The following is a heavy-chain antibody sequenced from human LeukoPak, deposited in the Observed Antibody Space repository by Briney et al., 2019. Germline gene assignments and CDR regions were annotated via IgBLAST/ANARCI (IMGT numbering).Heavy chain of an antibody. J-gene: IGHJ6*03. Sequence: SGPTLVNPTQTLTLTCTFSGFSLSTSRVAVGWIRQSPGKALEWLALIYWNDDKRYSPSLKSRLTITKDTSKNQVVLTMTNMDPVDTATYYCAHRYYYMDVWGKGTMVTVSS. CDR3: AHRYYYMDV. CDR2: IYWNDDK. V-gene: IGHV2-5*01. CDR1: GFSLSTSRVA.